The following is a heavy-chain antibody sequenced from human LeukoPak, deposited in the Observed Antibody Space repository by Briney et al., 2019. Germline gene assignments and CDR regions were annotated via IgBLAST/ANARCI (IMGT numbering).Heavy chain of an antibody. CDR3: ASTIFGVVTAEYFQH. V-gene: IGHV4-61*02. CDR2: IYTSGST. Sequence: SETLSLTCTVSGGSISSGSYYWSWIRQPAGKGLEWIGRIYTSGSTNYNPSLKSRVTISVDTSKNQFSLKLSSVTAADTAVYYCASTIFGVVTAEYFQHWGQGTLVTVSS. D-gene: IGHD3-3*01. CDR1: GGSISSGSYY. J-gene: IGHJ1*01.